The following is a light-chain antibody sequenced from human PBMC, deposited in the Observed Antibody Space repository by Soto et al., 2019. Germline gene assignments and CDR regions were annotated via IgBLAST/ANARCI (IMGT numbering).Light chain of an antibody. Sequence: EIVLTQSPGTLSLSPGERANLSCRASQSVTDSSVAWYQQKPGQAPRLLISGAFSGATGIPDRFSGSGSGTDFTLTSSGLQPEDFAVYYCQHYGSSSYTFGQGTKVEIK. CDR2: GAF. CDR1: QSVTDSS. J-gene: IGKJ2*01. CDR3: QHYGSSSYT. V-gene: IGKV3-20*01.